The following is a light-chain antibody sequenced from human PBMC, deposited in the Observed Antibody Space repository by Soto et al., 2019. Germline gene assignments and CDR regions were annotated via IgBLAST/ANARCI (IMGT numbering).Light chain of an antibody. V-gene: IGKV3-11*01. CDR1: QSVSNY. CDR3: QQRSHGLT. CDR2: DAS. J-gene: IGKJ4*01. Sequence: DIVLTQSPGTLSLSPGDRATLSCRASQSVSNYVAWYQQRPGQAPRLLIYDASNRATGIPARFSGSGSGTDFTLTVSSLEPEDFAVYYCQQRSHGLTFGGGTEVDIK.